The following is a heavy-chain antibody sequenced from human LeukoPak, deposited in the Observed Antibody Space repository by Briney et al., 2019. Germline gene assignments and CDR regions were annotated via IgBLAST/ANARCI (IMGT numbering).Heavy chain of an antibody. V-gene: IGHV3-21*01. J-gene: IGHJ4*02. CDR1: GFTFSSYS. Sequence: GGSLRLSCAASGFTFSSYSMNWVRQAPGKGLEWVSSISSSSSYIYYADSVKGRFTISRDNAKNSLYLQMNSLRAEDTAVYYCACEGANYGDYEGCWGQGTLVTVSS. CDR3: ACEGANYGDYEGC. CDR2: ISSSSSYI. D-gene: IGHD4-17*01.